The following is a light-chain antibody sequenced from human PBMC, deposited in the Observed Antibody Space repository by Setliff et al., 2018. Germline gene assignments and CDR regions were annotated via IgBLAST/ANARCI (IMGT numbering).Light chain of an antibody. J-gene: IGLJ1*01. CDR3: SSYASSSIPYV. V-gene: IGLV2-14*01. CDR1: SSDIGGYNY. Sequence: QSALTQPASVSGSPGQSITISCTGTSSDIGGYNYVSWYQQHSGKAPKLMIXXXSNRPSGVSNRFSGSKSGNTAALTISGLQAEDEADYYCSSYASSSIPYVFGSGTKGTVL. CDR2: XXS.